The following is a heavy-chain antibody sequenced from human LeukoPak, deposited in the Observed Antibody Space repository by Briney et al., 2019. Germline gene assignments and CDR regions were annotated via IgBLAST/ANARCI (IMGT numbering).Heavy chain of an antibody. V-gene: IGHV3-74*01. CDR2: INSDGSST. J-gene: IGHJ6*03. Sequence: PGGSLRLSCAASGFTFSSYWMHWVRQAPGKGLVWVSRINSDGSSTSYADSVKGRFTISRDNAKNTLYLQMNSLRAEDTAVYYCARVIAAAGTSDYYYYMDVWGKGTTVTVCS. D-gene: IGHD6-13*01. CDR1: GFTFSSYW. CDR3: ARVIAAAGTSDYYYYMDV.